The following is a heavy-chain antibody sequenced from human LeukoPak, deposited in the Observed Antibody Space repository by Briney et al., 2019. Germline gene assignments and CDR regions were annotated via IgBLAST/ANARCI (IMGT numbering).Heavy chain of an antibody. CDR1: GYTFTSHY. J-gene: IGHJ4*02. CDR2: INPSGGST. Sequence: ASVKVSCKASGYTFTSHYMHWVRQAPGQGLEWMGIINPSGGSTSYAQKFQGRVTMTRDTSTSTVYMELSSLRSEDTAVYYCARTAVAGYYSDYWGQGTLVTVSS. D-gene: IGHD6-19*01. V-gene: IGHV1-46*01. CDR3: ARTAVAGYYSDY.